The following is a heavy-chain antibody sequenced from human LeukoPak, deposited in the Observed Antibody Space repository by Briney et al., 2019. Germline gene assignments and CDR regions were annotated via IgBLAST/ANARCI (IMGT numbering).Heavy chain of an antibody. CDR3: ARGPLDYYYESRGSFGY. V-gene: IGHV4-59*01. CDR1: GGSIRTDY. D-gene: IGHD3-22*01. CDR2: IYYGGST. Sequence: SETLSLTCSVPGGSIRTDYWRWIRQPPGKGLERGGYIYYGGSTDYNPSLKSRATISVDTSKNKFSLKLNSVTAADTAGYYCARGPLDYYYESRGSFGYWGQGTLVTVSS. J-gene: IGHJ4*02.